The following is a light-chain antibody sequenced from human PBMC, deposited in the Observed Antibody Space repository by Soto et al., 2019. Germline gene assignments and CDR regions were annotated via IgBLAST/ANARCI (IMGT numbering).Light chain of an antibody. CDR2: GAS. CDR3: QQYGSSPFT. CDR1: QSLDSNS. V-gene: IGKV3-20*01. J-gene: IGKJ3*01. Sequence: IVLTQSPDTLSSSPGERVTLSCTASQSLDSNSLAWYQQMPGQAPRLLIFGASSRAIGIPDRFSGSGSGTDFNITINRLEPEDFAVFYCQQYGSSPFTFGPGTKVDIK.